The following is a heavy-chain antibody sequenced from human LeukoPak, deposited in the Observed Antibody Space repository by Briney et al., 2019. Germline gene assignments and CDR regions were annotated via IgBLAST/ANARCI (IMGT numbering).Heavy chain of an antibody. J-gene: IGHJ4*02. CDR3: ARRRYESSGHFDY. D-gene: IGHD3-22*01. Sequence: GGSLRLSCVASGFTFNSYAMSWVRQASGKGLEWVSAITGLGTVDNAGSVRGRFTISRDNSKSTSFLQMDSLKPEDTATYYCARRRYESSGHFDYWGQGALVTVSS. CDR1: GFTFNSYA. CDR2: ITGLGTV. V-gene: IGHV3-23*01.